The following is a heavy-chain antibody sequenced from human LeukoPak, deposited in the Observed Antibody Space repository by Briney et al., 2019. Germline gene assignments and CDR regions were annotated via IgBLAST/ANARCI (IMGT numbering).Heavy chain of an antibody. D-gene: IGHD3-16*02. CDR2: ISAYNGNT. Sequence: ASVKVSCKASGYTFTSYGISWVRQAPGQGLEWMGWISAYNGNTNYAQKLQGRGTMTTDTSTSTAYMELRSLRSDDTAVYYCARGGLGVSVITFGGVIGTYFDYWGQGTLVTVSS. CDR3: ARGGLGVSVITFGGVIGTYFDY. V-gene: IGHV1-18*01. CDR1: GYTFTSYG. J-gene: IGHJ4*02.